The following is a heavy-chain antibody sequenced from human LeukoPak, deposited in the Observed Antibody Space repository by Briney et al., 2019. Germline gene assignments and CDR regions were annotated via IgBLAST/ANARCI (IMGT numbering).Heavy chain of an antibody. CDR3: AKDGNWARFEN. CDR1: GFAFSNYG. Sequence: GGSLRLSCAASGFAFSNYGMNWVRQAPGKGLEWVSGITGSGSTTYYADSVKGRFTISRDNSKNTLYLQVNSPRAEDTAAYYCAKDGNWARFENWGQGTLVTVSS. V-gene: IGHV3-23*01. CDR2: ITGSGSTT. D-gene: IGHD7-27*01. J-gene: IGHJ4*02.